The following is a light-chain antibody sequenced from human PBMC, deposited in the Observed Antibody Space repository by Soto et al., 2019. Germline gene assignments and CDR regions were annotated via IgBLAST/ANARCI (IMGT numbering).Light chain of an antibody. Sequence: EIVMTQSPATLSVSPGERVTLSCRASQIVSSYLAWYQHKPGQPPRLLIYGASTRATGIPARFSGSGSGTDLTLTISSLQSEDFAVYFCQQCSDWPLFPFGQGTRLEIK. J-gene: IGKJ5*01. CDR3: QQCSDWPLFP. V-gene: IGKV3-15*01. CDR1: QIVSSY. CDR2: GAS.